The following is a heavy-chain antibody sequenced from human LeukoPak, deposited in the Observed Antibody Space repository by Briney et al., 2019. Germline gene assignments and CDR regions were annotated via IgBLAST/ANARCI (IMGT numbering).Heavy chain of an antibody. CDR1: GYSISSGYY. CDR2: IYHSGST. J-gene: IGHJ6*03. V-gene: IGHV4-38-2*02. D-gene: IGHD6-6*01. CDR3: ARVGRGLVHGANYYYMDV. Sequence: PSETLSLTCTVSGYSISSGYYWGWIRQPPGKGLEWIGSIYHSGSTYYNPSLKSRVTISVDTSKNQFSLKLSSVTAADTAVYYCARVGRGLVHGANYYYMDVWGKGTTVTISS.